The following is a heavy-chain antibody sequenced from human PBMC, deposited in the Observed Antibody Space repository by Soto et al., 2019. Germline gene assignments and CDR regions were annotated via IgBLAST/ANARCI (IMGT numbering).Heavy chain of an antibody. CDR3: VHRLSAYGLHY. CDR2: VLWDDEK. Sequence: QITLKESSPTLVKPTQTLTLTCTFSGFSLRTSGVGVGWIRQPPSKALEWLALVLWDDEKRYSPSLKSRLTITKDASKNQAVLTRTNMDPADTATYYYVHRLSAYGLHYWGQGIPVTVSS. V-gene: IGHV2-5*02. D-gene: IGHD3-10*01. CDR1: GFSLRTSGVG. J-gene: IGHJ4*02.